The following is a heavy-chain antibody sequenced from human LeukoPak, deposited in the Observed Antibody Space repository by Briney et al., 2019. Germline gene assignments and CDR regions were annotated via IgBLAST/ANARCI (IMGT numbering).Heavy chain of an antibody. V-gene: IGHV3-21*01. CDR3: ARDSITYYDFWSGYFYYMDV. CDR1: GFTFSSYS. J-gene: IGHJ6*03. Sequence: GGSLRLSCAASGFTFSSYSMNWVRQAPGKGLEWFSSISSSGSYIYYADSVKGRFTISRDNAKNSLYLQMNSLRAEDTAVYNCARDSITYYDFWSGYFYYMDVWGKGTTVTVSS. CDR2: ISSSGSYI. D-gene: IGHD3-3*01.